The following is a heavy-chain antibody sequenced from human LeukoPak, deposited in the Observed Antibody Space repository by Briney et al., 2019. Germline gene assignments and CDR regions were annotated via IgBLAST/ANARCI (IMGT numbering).Heavy chain of an antibody. D-gene: IGHD5-18*01. CDR3: ARSELSFGDPFDY. Sequence: ASVKVSCKASGYTFTDYYMHWVRQAPGQGLECMGRINPNSGGTNFAQKFQGRVTMTRDTSISTVYMELSRVRSDDTAMYYCARSELSFGDPFDYWGQGTLVTVSS. V-gene: IGHV1-2*02. CDR1: GYTFTDYY. J-gene: IGHJ4*02. CDR2: INPNSGGT.